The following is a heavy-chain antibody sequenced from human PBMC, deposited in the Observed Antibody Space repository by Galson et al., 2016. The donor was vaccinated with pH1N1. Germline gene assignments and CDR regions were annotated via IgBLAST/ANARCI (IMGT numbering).Heavy chain of an antibody. J-gene: IGHJ6*02. CDR3: ARDNGRPRNYGMDV. CDR2: ISNSGSYI. Sequence: SLRLSCAASGFTFFSGYSMNWVRQAPGKGLEWVSLISNSGSYIYYADSVKGRFTISRDNDKKSLYLEMNGLRAEDTAGYYCARDNGRPRNYGMDVWGQGTTVTVSS. D-gene: IGHD1-26*01. V-gene: IGHV3-21*04. CDR1: GFTFFSGYS.